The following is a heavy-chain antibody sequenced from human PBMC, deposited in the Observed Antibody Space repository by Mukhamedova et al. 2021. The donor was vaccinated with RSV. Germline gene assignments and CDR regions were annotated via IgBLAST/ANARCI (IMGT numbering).Heavy chain of an antibody. D-gene: IGHD5-12*01. V-gene: IGHV3-7*01. CDR2: IHPDGTHK. Sequence: VANIHPDGTHKYYVDSVRGRFTISRDNTKNSLYLQLNSLRVDDMAVYYCMADIGYWGQGTLVTVSS. J-gene: IGHJ4*02. CDR3: MADIGY.